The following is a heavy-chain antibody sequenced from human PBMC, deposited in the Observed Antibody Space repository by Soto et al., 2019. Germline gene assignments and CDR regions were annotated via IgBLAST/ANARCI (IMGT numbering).Heavy chain of an antibody. D-gene: IGHD3-9*01. CDR1: GCSISSGGYY. CDR2: IYYSGST. V-gene: IGHV4-31*03. Sequence: TLSLTCTVSGCSISSGGYYWSWIRQHPGKGLEWIGYIYYSGSTYYNPSLKSRVTISVDTSKNQFSLKLSSVTAADTAVYYCARVGDDILTGYFPNNWFDHWGQGTLVTVSS. CDR3: ARVGDDILTGYFPNNWFDH. J-gene: IGHJ5*02.